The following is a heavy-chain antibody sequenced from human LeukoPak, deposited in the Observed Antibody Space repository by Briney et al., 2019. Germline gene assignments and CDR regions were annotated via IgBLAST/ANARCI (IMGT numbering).Heavy chain of an antibody. J-gene: IGHJ3*02. D-gene: IGHD2-2*02. CDR2: IHTSGST. CDR1: GGSISNSY. CDR3: ARGICSSTSCYTPGAFDI. Sequence: SETLSLTCAVSGGSISNSYWSWIRQPAGKGLEWIGRIHTSGSTNYNPSLKSRVTMSVDTSKNQFSLKLSSVTAADTAVYYCARGICSSTSCYTPGAFDIWGQGTMVTVSS. V-gene: IGHV4-4*07.